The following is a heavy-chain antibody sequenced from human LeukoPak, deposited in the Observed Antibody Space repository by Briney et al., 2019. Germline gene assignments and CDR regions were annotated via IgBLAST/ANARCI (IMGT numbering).Heavy chain of an antibody. CDR3: ACEDYSDSSGYSL. CDR1: GGSISSYY. J-gene: IGHJ4*02. D-gene: IGHD3-22*01. CDR2: IYYSGST. Sequence: SETLSLTCTVSGGSISSYYWSWIRQPPGKGLEWIGYIYYSGSTNYNPSLKSRVTISVDTSKNQFSLKLSSVTAADTAVYYCACEDYSDSSGYSLWGQGTLVTVSS. V-gene: IGHV4-59*01.